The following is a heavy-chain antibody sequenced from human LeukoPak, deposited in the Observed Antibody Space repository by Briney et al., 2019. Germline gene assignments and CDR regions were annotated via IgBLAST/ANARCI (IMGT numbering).Heavy chain of an antibody. Sequence: GASVKVSCKASGGTFSSYAISWVRQAPGQGLEWMGRIIPTLTIANYAQKFQGRVTITADKSTSTAYMELSSLRSGDTAVYYCATTPTPQGYYYGMDVWGQGTTVTVSS. CDR2: IIPTLTIA. CDR3: ATTPTPQGYYYGMDV. V-gene: IGHV1-69*04. CDR1: GGTFSSYA. J-gene: IGHJ6*02. D-gene: IGHD4-17*01.